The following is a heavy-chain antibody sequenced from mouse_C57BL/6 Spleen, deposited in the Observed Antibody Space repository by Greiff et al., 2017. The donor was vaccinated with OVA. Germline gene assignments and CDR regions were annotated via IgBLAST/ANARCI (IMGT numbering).Heavy chain of an antibody. CDR1: GYTFTDYE. V-gene: IGHV1-15*01. J-gene: IGHJ1*03. D-gene: IGHD2-3*01. CDR3: TRKVYDGYYDWDLDV. CDR2: IDPETGGT. Sequence: VKLVESGAELVRPGASVTLSCKASGYTFTDYEMHWVKQTPVHGLEWIGAIDPETGGTAYHQKFKGKAILTADKSSSTAYMELRSLTSEDSAVYYCTRKVYDGYYDWDLDVWGTGTTVTVSS.